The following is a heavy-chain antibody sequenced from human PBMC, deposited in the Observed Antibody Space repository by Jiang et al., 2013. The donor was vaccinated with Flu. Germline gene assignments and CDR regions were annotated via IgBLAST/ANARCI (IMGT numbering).Heavy chain of an antibody. Sequence: LLKPSETLSLTCTVSGGSISFHYWNWIRQPPGKGLEWIGYIYYSGGTNYNPSLKSRVSISVDTSKNQFSLKLSSVTATDTAVYYCARDLTTVTTVHPQDYWGQGTLVTVSS. J-gene: IGHJ4*02. D-gene: IGHD4-17*01. CDR2: IYYSGGT. CDR3: ARDLTTVTTVHPQDY. V-gene: IGHV4-59*11. CDR1: GGSISFHY.